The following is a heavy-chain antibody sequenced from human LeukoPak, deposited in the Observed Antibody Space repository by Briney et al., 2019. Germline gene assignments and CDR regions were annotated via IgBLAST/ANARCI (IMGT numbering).Heavy chain of an antibody. J-gene: IGHJ4*02. D-gene: IGHD3-10*01. CDR3: ARAMVRGVIYSALGY. CDR2: INPNSGGT. CDR1: GYTFTGYY. V-gene: IGHV1-2*02. Sequence: GASVKVSCKASGYTFTGYYMHWVRQAPGQGLEWMGWINPNSGGTNYAQKFQGRVTMTRDTSISTAYMELSRLRSDDTAVYYCARAMVRGVIYSALGYWGQGTLVTVSS.